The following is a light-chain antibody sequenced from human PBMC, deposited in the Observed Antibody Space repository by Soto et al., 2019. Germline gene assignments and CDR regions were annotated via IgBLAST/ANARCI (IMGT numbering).Light chain of an antibody. CDR2: GAS. CDR1: QSVSSSY. V-gene: IGKV3-20*01. J-gene: IGKJ1*01. CDR3: QQYDSLRWP. Sequence: EIVLTQSPGTLSLSPGEKATLSCRASQSVSSSYLAWYQQKPGQAPRLLIYGASSRATGIPDRFSGSGSGTVFTLTISRLEPEDFAVYYCQQYDSLRWPFGQGTKVEIK.